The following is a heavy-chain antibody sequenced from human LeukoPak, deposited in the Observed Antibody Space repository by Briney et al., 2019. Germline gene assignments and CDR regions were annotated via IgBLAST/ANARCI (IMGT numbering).Heavy chain of an antibody. CDR2: INGGGSPI. Sequence: GGSLRLSCAASGFIFSRDSMDWVRQAPGKGLEWVAYINGGGSPIYYADSVRGRFTISRDNAKNSLYLQMNSLRAEDTAVYYCVRDNPRCCGVIPSNIDDYWGQGTLVTVSS. CDR1: GFIFSRDS. V-gene: IGHV3-48*01. D-gene: IGHD2/OR15-2a*01. CDR3: VRDNPRCCGVIPSNIDDY. J-gene: IGHJ4*02.